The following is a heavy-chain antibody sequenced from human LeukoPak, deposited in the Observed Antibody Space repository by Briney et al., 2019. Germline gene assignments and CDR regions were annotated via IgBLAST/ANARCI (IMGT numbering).Heavy chain of an antibody. CDR1: SGSISTTDYY. V-gene: IGHV4-34*01. CDR2: INHSGST. D-gene: IGHD3-22*01. J-gene: IGHJ4*02. CDR3: ARGLGYDSSGYLGY. Sequence: PSETLSLTCSVSSGSISTTDYYWSWIRQPPGKGLEWIGEINHSGSTNYNPSLKSRVTISVDTSKNQFSLKLSSVTAADTAVYYCARGLGYDSSGYLGYWGQGTLVTVSS.